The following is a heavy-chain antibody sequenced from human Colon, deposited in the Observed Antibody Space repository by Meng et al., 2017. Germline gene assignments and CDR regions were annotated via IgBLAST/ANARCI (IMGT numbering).Heavy chain of an antibody. D-gene: IGHD6-19*01. CDR2: IYHSGST. CDR1: GGSISSSNW. Sequence: QVQLEESGPGLVKPSGTLSLTCACSGGSISSSNWWSWVRQPPGKGLEWIGEIYHSGSTNYNPSLKSRVTISVDKSKNQFSLKLSSVTAADTAVYYCASFPPPGKQWLVTDYWGQGTLVTVSS. J-gene: IGHJ4*02. CDR3: ASFPPPGKQWLVTDY. V-gene: IGHV4-4*02.